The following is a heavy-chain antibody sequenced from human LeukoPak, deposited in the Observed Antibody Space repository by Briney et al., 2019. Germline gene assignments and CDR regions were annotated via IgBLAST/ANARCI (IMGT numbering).Heavy chain of an antibody. D-gene: IGHD1-26*01. Sequence: PSETLSLTCTVSGGSISSSSYYWSWIRQHPGKGLEWIGYIYYSGSTYYNPSLKSRVTISVDTSKNQFSLKLSSVTAADTAVYYCARDGSAALGINWFDPWGQGTLVTVSS. CDR3: ARDGSAALGINWFDP. CDR2: IYYSGST. V-gene: IGHV4-31*03. CDR1: GGSISSSSYY. J-gene: IGHJ5*02.